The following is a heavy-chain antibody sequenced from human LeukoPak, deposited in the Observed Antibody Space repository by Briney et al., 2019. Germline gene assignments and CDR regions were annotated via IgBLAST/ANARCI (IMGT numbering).Heavy chain of an antibody. Sequence: SETLSLTCTVYGGSFSGYSWSWIRQPPGKGLEWIGETNHGRSTNYSPSLKSRVSISIDTSKNQFSLKLSSVTAADTAVYYCARGYCSSATCWAHYYYYYMDVWGKGTTVTVSS. J-gene: IGHJ6*03. CDR2: TNHGRST. CDR1: GGSFSGYS. V-gene: IGHV4-34*01. CDR3: ARGYCSSATCWAHYYYYYMDV. D-gene: IGHD2-2*01.